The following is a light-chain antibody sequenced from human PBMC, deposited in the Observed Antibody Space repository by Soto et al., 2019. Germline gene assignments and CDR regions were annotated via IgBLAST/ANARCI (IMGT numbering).Light chain of an antibody. J-gene: IGKJ5*01. CDR1: QSVSNNY. CDR3: QQYTGPPTT. Sequence: EIVLTHSPGTLSLSPWEIATLSCRASQSVSNNYLAWYQQKPGQAPRLLIYGASTRAAGIPDRFSGSGSGTDFTLTITRLEPEDSAVYFCQQYTGPPTTFGQGTRLEIK. V-gene: IGKV3-20*01. CDR2: GAS.